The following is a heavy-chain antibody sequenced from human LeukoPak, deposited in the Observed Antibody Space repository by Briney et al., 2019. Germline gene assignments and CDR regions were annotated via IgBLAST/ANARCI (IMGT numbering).Heavy chain of an antibody. Sequence: GGSLRLSCAASGFTFSSYDMSWVRQAPGKGLEWVSTINSYGAYTCYADSVRGRFTISRDNSKNTLYLQMNSLRADDTAVFYCAKRDSSGSYYFDYWGQGTLVTVSS. CDR2: INSYGAYT. V-gene: IGHV3-23*01. CDR1: GFTFSSYD. CDR3: AKRDSSGSYYFDY. D-gene: IGHD3-22*01. J-gene: IGHJ4*02.